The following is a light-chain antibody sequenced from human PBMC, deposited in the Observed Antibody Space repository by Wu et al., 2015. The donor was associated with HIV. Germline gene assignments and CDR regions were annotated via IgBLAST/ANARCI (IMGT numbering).Light chain of an antibody. CDR2: AAS. J-gene: IGKJ1*01. V-gene: IGKV1-NL1*01. CDR3: QQYNHYPWT. CDR1: QDIRNS. Sequence: DIQMTQSPSSLSASVGDKVTITCRASQDIRNSLAWLQQRPGQAPKLLLYAASTLESGVPSRFSGTGYGTDFTLTISGLQPDDFATYYCQQYNHYPWTFGQGTEV.